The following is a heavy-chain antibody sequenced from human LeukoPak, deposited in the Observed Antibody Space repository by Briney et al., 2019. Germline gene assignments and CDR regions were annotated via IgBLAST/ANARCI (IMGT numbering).Heavy chain of an antibody. J-gene: IGHJ5*02. Sequence: KSSETLSLTCTVPGGSINSHYWSWIRQSPGKGLEWIGFIYKSDSTNYNPTLKSRVTISADTSKNQISLKLSSVTAADTAVYYCARGVTTGLDWFDPWGQGTLVIVSS. CDR2: IYKSDST. CDR3: ARGVTTGLDWFDP. V-gene: IGHV4-59*11. D-gene: IGHD2-21*02. CDR1: GGSINSHY.